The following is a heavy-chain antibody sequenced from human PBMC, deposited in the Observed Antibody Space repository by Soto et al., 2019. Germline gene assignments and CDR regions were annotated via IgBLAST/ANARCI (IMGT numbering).Heavy chain of an antibody. D-gene: IGHD6-13*01. CDR3: ARHLSTIGYSSSWYYFDY. CDR2: IYYSGST. J-gene: IGHJ4*02. CDR1: GGSISSSSYY. Sequence: SETLSLTCTVSGGSISSSSYYWGWIRQPPGKGLEWIGSIYYSGSTYYNPSLKSRVTISVDTSKNQFSLKLSSVTAADTAVYYCARHLSTIGYSSSWYYFDYWGQGTLVTVSS. V-gene: IGHV4-39*01.